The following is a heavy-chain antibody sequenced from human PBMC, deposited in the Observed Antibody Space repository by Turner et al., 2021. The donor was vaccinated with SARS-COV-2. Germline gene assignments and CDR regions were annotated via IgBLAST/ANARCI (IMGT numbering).Heavy chain of an antibody. V-gene: IGHV3-21*01. CDR2: ISRSSSYI. D-gene: IGHD3-22*01. Sequence: EVQLVESGGGLVKPGGSLRLSCAASGFPFSSYSMNWVRQAPGKGLEWVSSISRSSSYIDYADSMKGRFTISRDNAKNSLYLQMNSLRAEDTAVYYCARSPTAPGYYYDSSGYYTPYYFDYWGQGTLVTVSS. CDR3: ARSPTAPGYYYDSSGYYTPYYFDY. CDR1: GFPFSSYS. J-gene: IGHJ4*02.